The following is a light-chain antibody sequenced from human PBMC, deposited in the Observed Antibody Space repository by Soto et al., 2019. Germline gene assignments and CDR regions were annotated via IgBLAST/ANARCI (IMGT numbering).Light chain of an antibody. CDR2: AAS. J-gene: IGKJ1*01. Sequence: DIQMTQSPSSLSASIGDRVTITCRASPDISNYLAWYQQRPGKVPKLLVSAASTLQSGVPSRFGGRGSGTDFTLTISGLQPEDVGTYYCQMYNSVPWTFGQGTKVDIK. CDR1: PDISNY. CDR3: QMYNSVPWT. V-gene: IGKV1-27*01.